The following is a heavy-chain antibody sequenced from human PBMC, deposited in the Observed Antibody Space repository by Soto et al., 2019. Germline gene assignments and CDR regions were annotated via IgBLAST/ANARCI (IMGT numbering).Heavy chain of an antibody. J-gene: IGHJ4*02. Sequence: GESLKISCKGSGYSFAGYWITWVRQKPGKGLEWMGRIDPSDSQTYYSPSFRGHVTISVTKSITTVFLQWSSLRASDTAMYYCARQIYDADTGPNFQYYFESWGQGTPVTVSS. CDR2: IDPSDSQT. D-gene: IGHD5-18*01. CDR3: ARQIYDADTGPNFQYYFES. CDR1: GYSFAGYW. V-gene: IGHV5-10-1*01.